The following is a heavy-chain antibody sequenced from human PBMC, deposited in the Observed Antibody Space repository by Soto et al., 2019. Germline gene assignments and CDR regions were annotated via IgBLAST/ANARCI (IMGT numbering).Heavy chain of an antibody. CDR1: GFTFSDSP. CDR3: SSHSPEDMRRT. V-gene: IGHV3-73*02. J-gene: IGHJ5*02. CDR2: IRSKADSYAT. D-gene: IGHD2-15*01. Sequence: EVQLVESGGGLVQPGGSLKLSCTASGFTFSDSPMHWVRQASGKGQEWVGRIRSKADSYATAYGASVKGRFTISRDDSKNTAYLQMNSLKTEDAAMYYCSSHSPEDMRRTWGQGTLVTVSS.